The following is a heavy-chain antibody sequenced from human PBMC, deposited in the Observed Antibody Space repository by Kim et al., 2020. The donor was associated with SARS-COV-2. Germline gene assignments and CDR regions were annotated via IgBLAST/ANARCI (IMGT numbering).Heavy chain of an antibody. J-gene: IGHJ4*02. CDR3: ARTLTTVVTPGGY. CDR1: GFTISSYA. V-gene: IGHV3-30*04. D-gene: IGHD4-17*01. CDR2: IAYDGSNK. Sequence: GGSLRLSCAASGFTISSYAMHWVRQAPGKGLEWVAVIAYDGSNKYYVDSVKGRFTISRDNSKNTLYLQMNSLRAEDTAVYYCARTLTTVVTPGGYWGEGTLVAVSS.